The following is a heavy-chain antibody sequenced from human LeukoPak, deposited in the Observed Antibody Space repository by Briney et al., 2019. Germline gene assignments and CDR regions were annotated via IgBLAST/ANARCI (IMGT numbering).Heavy chain of an antibody. CDR3: ARGPSGSPFDY. CDR1: GFTFSSYA. J-gene: IGHJ4*02. CDR2: IWYDGSIK. V-gene: IGHV3-33*08. D-gene: IGHD1-26*01. Sequence: HPGGSLRLSCAASGFTFSSYAMNWVRQAPGKGLEWVALIWYDGSIKYYADSVKGRFTISRDDSKNMLYLQMNSLRVDDTAVYYCARGPSGSPFDYWGQGTLVTVSS.